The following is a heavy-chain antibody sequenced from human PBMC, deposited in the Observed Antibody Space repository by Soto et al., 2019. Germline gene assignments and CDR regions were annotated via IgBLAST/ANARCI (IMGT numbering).Heavy chain of an antibody. D-gene: IGHD2-2*01. J-gene: IGHJ5*02. V-gene: IGHV1-69*01. CDR3: ARGVPGDLGSVYNGFDP. Sequence: QVQLVQSGAEVKKPGSSVKVSCKTSGGAFSSYAISWVRQAPGQGLEWMGGIVPILRPADYAQKFQGRVTVTADEAASTAYMELTSLRSEDTAVYYCARGVPGDLGSVYNGFDPWGQGTLVTVSS. CDR1: GGAFSSYA. CDR2: IVPILRPA.